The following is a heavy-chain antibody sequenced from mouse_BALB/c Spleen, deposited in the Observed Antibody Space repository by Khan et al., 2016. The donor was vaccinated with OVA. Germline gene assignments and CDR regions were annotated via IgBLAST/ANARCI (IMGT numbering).Heavy chain of an antibody. CDR3: ARGNYYGSNSWFAY. Sequence: VQLQQSRPELVKPGASMKISCKASGYSFTDYTMNWVKQSHGKNLEWIGLINPYNGFTTYNQKFKGKATLTVHKSSSTAYMELLSLTSEDSAVXYGARGNYYGSNSWFAYWGQGTLVTVSA. J-gene: IGHJ3*01. CDR1: GYSFTDYT. CDR2: INPYNGFT. V-gene: IGHV1-18*01. D-gene: IGHD1-1*01.